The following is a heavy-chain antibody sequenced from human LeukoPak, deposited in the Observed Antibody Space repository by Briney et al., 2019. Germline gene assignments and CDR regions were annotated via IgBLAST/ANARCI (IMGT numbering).Heavy chain of an antibody. Sequence: SETLSLTCTVSGGSISSSSYYWGWIRQPPGKGLEWIGSIYYSGSTYYNPSLKSRVTISVDTSKNQFSLKLSSVTAADTAVYYCAREYYDDYAVYYYYMDVWGKGTTVTISS. CDR3: AREYYDDYAVYYYYMDV. J-gene: IGHJ6*03. V-gene: IGHV4-39*02. CDR1: GGSISSSSYY. CDR2: IYYSGST. D-gene: IGHD4-17*01.